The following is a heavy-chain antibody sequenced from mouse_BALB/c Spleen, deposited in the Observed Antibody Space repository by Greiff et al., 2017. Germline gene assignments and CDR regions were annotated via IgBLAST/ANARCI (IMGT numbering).Heavy chain of an antibody. CDR1: GFTFSSYG. V-gene: IGHV5-6*01. Sequence: EVQRVESGGDLVKPGGSLKLSCAASGFTFSSYGMSWVRQTPDKRLEWVATISSGGSYTYYPDSVKGRFTISRDNAKNTLYLQMSSLKSEDTAMYYCARQGGNHYFDYWGQGTTLTVSS. CDR3: ARQGGNHYFDY. CDR2: ISSGGSYT. D-gene: IGHD2-1*01. J-gene: IGHJ2*01.